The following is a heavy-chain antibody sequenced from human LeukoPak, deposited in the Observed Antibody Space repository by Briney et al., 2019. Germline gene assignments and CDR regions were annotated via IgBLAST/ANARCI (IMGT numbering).Heavy chain of an antibody. CDR2: INPNSGGT. D-gene: IGHD3-22*01. V-gene: IGHV1-2*02. J-gene: IGHJ5*02. CDR3: ARARYYYDSSGYFKT. CDR1: GYTFTSYY. Sequence: ASVKVSCKASGYTFTSYYMHWVRQAPGQGLEWMGWINPNSGGTNYAQKFQGRVTMTRDTSISTAYMELSRLRSDDTAVYYCARARYYYDSSGYFKTWGQGTLVTVSS.